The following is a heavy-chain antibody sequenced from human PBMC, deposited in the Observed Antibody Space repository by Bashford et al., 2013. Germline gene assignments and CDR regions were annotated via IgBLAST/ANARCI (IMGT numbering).Heavy chain of an antibody. Sequence: SETLSLTCTVSGGSISSGSYYWSWIRQPAGKGLEWIGRIYTSGSTNYNPSLQSRVTISIDTSRDQLSLRLSSVTAADTAVYFCARGKDAYKTGYWGHGTLVTVSS. J-gene: IGHJ4*01. D-gene: IGHD5-24*01. CDR1: GGSISSGSYY. V-gene: IGHV4-61*02. CDR3: ARGKDAYKTGY. CDR2: IYTSGST.